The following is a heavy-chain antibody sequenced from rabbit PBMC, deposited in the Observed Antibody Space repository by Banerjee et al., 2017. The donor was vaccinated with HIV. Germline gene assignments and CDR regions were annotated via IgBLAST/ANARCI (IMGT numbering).Heavy chain of an antibody. V-gene: IGHV1S45*01. Sequence: QEQLEESGGGLVKPGGTLTLTCKASGIDFSSYYYMCWVRQAPGKGLEWIGCIYTGSSGSTYYASWAKGRFTISKTSSTTVTLQLNSLTAADTATYFCARDDDSSIYYYFNLWGQGTLVTVS. J-gene: IGHJ4*01. CDR2: IYTGSSGST. D-gene: IGHD8-1*01. CDR1: GIDFSSYYY. CDR3: ARDDDSSIYYYFNL.